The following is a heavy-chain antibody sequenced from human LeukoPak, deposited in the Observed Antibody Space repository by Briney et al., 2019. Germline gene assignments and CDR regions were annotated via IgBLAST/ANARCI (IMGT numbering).Heavy chain of an antibody. CDR2: LSNDGSKS. D-gene: IGHD4/OR15-4a*01. Sequence: SGRSLRLSCAASGFTFSSFGMHWVRQAPGKGLEWVAVLSNDGSKSYYADSVKGRFTISRDNSKNTLYLQMNSLRAEDTAVYYCAKDGSMVTLHADYWGQGTLVTVSS. J-gene: IGHJ4*02. CDR3: AKDGSMVTLHADY. V-gene: IGHV3-30*18. CDR1: GFTFSSFG.